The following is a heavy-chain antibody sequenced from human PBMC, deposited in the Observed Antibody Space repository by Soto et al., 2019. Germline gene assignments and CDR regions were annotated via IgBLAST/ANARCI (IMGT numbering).Heavy chain of an antibody. Sequence: SGGSLRLSCAASGFTFSSYAMSWVRQAPGKGLEWVSAISGSGGSTYYADSVKGRFTISRDNSKNTLYLQMNSLRAEDTAVYYCAKDIVVVPAAMALYYYYYGMDVWGQGTTVTVSS. D-gene: IGHD2-2*01. CDR3: AKDIVVVPAAMALYYYYYGMDV. V-gene: IGHV3-23*01. J-gene: IGHJ6*02. CDR1: GFTFSSYA. CDR2: ISGSGGST.